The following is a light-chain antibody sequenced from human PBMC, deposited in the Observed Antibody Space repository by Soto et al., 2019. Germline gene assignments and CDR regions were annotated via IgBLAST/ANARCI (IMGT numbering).Light chain of an antibody. Sequence: QSVPTQPPSVSGAPGQRVTISCTGSSSNIGADYDVHWYQQLPGTPPKLLIFGNSNRPSGVPDPSTGSKSVTSASLTISGLQAEDEGEYYCQSSENGLSEAVCGTGTKLTVL. V-gene: IGLV1-40*01. J-gene: IGLJ1*01. CDR3: QSSENGLSEAV. CDR1: SSNIGADYD. CDR2: GNS.